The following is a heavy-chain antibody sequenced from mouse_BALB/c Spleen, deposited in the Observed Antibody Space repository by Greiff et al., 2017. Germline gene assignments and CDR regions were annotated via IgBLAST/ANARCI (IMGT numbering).Heavy chain of an antibody. CDR3: ARAYGSSYDWFAY. CDR2: IWAGGST. D-gene: IGHD1-1*01. J-gene: IGHJ3*01. V-gene: IGHV2-9*02. Sequence: VQLQESGPGLVAPSQSLSITCTVSGFSLTSYGVHWVRQPPGKGLEWLGVIWAGGSTNYNSALMSRLSISKDNSKSQVFLKMNSLQTDDTAMYYCARAYGSSYDWFAYWGQGTLVTVSA. CDR1: GFSLTSYG.